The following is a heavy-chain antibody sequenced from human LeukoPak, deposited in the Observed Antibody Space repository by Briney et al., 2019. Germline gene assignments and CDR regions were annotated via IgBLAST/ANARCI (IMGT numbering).Heavy chain of an antibody. D-gene: IGHD2-2*02. Sequence: SETLSPTCAVYGGSFSDYYWTWIRQPPGKGLEWIGEINHRGSTHYNPSLKSRVTISVDTSKKQFSLKLSSVTAADTAVYYCASNGGYCSSTSCYSYFDYWGQGTLVTVSS. CDR3: ASNGGYCSSTSCYSYFDY. CDR2: INHRGST. J-gene: IGHJ4*02. CDR1: GGSFSDYY. V-gene: IGHV4-34*01.